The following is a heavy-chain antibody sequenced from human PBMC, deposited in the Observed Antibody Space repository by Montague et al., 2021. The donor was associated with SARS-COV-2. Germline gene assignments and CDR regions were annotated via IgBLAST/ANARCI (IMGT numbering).Heavy chain of an antibody. Sequence: SETLSLTCAVYGGSFSGYYWCWICKPQGKGLEWIGEINHSGSTNYNPYPTVRVTISVDTSKNQISLKLSFVTAADTDVYYCARVRYYVSGTSLGMDVWGQGTTVTVSS. CDR2: INHSGST. D-gene: IGHD3-10*01. V-gene: IGHV4-34*01. CDR3: ARVRYYVSGTSLGMDV. CDR1: GGSFSGYY. J-gene: IGHJ6*02.